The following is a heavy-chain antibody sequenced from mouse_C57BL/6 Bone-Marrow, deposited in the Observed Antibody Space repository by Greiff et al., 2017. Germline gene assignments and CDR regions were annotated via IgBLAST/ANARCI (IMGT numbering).Heavy chain of an antibody. V-gene: IGHV1-63*01. D-gene: IGHD2-2*01. CDR1: GYTFTNYW. Sequence: VQLQQSGAELVRPGTSVKMSCKASGYTFTNYWIGWAKQRPGHGLEWIGDIYPGGGYTSYNEKFKGKATLTADKSSSTAYMQFSSLTSEDSAIYYCARTVYYGYDAGFAYWGQGTLVTVSA. J-gene: IGHJ3*01. CDR3: ARTVYYGYDAGFAY. CDR2: IYPGGGYT.